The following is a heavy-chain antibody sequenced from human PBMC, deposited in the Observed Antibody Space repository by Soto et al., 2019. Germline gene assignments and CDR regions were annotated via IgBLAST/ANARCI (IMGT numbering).Heavy chain of an antibody. CDR2: INPNSGGT. D-gene: IGHD6-6*01. V-gene: IGHV1-2*04. J-gene: IGHJ6*02. CDR1: GYTFTGYY. Sequence: QVQLVQSGAEVKKPGASVKVSCKASGYTFTGYYMHWVRQAPGQGLEWMGWINPNSGGTNYAQKFQGWVTMTRDTSISKAYMELSRLRSDDTAVYYCAREGQSIAARLVYYYGMDVWGQGTTVTVSS. CDR3: AREGQSIAARLVYYYGMDV.